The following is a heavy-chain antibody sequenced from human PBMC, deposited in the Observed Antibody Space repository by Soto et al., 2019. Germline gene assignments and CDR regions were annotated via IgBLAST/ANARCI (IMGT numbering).Heavy chain of an antibody. D-gene: IGHD2-2*01. CDR3: ATGYSVVVRYMDV. J-gene: IGHJ6*03. V-gene: IGHV1-24*01. CDR2: FDPEHGET. Sequence: ASVKVSCKVSGYTLTELSMHWVRRAPGKGLEWMGGFDPEHGETIYAQKFQGRVTMTEDTSTDTAYMELSSLRSEDTAVYYCATGYSVVVRYMDVWGKGTTVTVS. CDR1: GYTLTELS.